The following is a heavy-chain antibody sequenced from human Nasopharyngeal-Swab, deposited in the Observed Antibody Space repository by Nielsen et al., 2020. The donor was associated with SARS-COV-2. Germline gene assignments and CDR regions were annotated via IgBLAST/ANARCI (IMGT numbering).Heavy chain of an antibody. CDR2: IYYSGST. J-gene: IGHJ5*02. V-gene: IGHV4-59*01. Sequence: WIRQPPGKGLEWIGYIYYSGSTNYNPSLKSRVTISVDTSKNQFSLKLSSVTAADTAVYYSARATWSGYSLGWFDPWGQGTLVTVSS. CDR3: ARATWSGYSLGWFDP. D-gene: IGHD3-3*01.